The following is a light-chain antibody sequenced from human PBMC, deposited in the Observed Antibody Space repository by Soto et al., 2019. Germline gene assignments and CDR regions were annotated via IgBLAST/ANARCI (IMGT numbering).Light chain of an antibody. CDR1: QSFSSTY. Sequence: EIVLTQSPGTLSLSPGERATLSCRVSQSFSSTYLDWYQQKPGQAPRLLIYGASSRATGIPDRFSGSGSGTDFTLTISRLEPEDFAVYYCQQYDSSPYAFGQGTKLES. CDR2: GAS. J-gene: IGKJ2*01. CDR3: QQYDSSPYA. V-gene: IGKV3-20*01.